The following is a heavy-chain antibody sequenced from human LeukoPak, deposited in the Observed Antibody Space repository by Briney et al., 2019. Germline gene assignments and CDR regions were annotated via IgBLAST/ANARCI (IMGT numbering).Heavy chain of an antibody. Sequence: GGSLRLSCAASGFTFSSYSMNWVRQAPGKGLEWVSSISSSSSYIYYADSVKGRFTISRDNAKNSLYLQMNSRRAEDTAVYYCARDEKSYHAFDIWGQGTMVTVSS. CDR3: ARDEKSYHAFDI. CDR1: GFTFSSYS. V-gene: IGHV3-21*01. J-gene: IGHJ3*02. D-gene: IGHD1-26*01. CDR2: ISSSSSYI.